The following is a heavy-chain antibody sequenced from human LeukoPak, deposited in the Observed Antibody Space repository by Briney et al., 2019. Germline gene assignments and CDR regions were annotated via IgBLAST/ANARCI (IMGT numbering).Heavy chain of an antibody. CDR2: ISAYNGNT. CDR3: ASGMITFGGVIVKYYYYYMDV. Sequence: ASVKVSCKASGYTFTSYGISWVRQAPGQGLEWMGWISAYNGNTNYAQKLQGRVTMTTDTSTSTAYMELSSLRSEDTAVYYCASGMITFGGVIVKYYYYYMDVWGKGTTVTISS. D-gene: IGHD3-16*02. CDR1: GYTFTSYG. V-gene: IGHV1-18*01. J-gene: IGHJ6*03.